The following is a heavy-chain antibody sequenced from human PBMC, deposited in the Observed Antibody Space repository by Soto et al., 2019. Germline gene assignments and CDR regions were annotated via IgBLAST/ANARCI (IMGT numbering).Heavy chain of an antibody. Sequence: QVQLQESGPGLVKPSGALSLTCAVSGASIGSSYWWSWVRQPPGKGLEWIGKISHTGSTNYNQSLNTRVTTSVDTSKNQFSLKLNSVTAADTDVYYCARHAGEPHFDFWGQGALVTVSS. J-gene: IGHJ4*02. CDR1: GASIGSSYW. D-gene: IGHD1-26*01. V-gene: IGHV4-4*02. CDR3: ARHAGEPHFDF. CDR2: ISHTGST.